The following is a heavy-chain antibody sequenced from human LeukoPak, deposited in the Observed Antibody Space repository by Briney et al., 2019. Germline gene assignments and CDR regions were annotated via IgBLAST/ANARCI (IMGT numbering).Heavy chain of an antibody. CDR3: AKDNPSVGVVISYGMDV. D-gene: IGHD3-3*01. CDR1: GFTFSSYA. CDR2: ISGSGGST. J-gene: IGHJ6*02. V-gene: IGHV3-23*01. Sequence: GGSLRLSCAASGFTFSSYAMSWVRQAPGKGLEWVSAISGSGGSTYYADSVKGRFTISIDNSKNTLYLQMNSLRAEDTAVYYCAKDNPSVGVVISYGMDVWGQGTTVTVSS.